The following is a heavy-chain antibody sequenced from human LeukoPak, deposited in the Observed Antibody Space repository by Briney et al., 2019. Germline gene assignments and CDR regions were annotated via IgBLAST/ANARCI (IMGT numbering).Heavy chain of an antibody. CDR3: ALSRLGEPGGMDV. D-gene: IGHD3-10*01. CDR2: INPNGGGT. V-gene: IGHV1-2*04. CDR1: GYTFTYYY. J-gene: IGHJ6*02. Sequence: ASVKVSCKASGYTFTYYYIHWVRQVPGQGLEWMGWINPNGGGTHYARKFQGWVTMTRDTSINTVHMELSSLRSDGTAVYYCALSRLGEPGGMDVWGQGTTVTVSS.